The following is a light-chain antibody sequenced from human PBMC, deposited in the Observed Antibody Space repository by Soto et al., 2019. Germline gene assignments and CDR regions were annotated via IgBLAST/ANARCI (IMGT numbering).Light chain of an antibody. CDR3: TLYRNSNTG. Sequence: LTQPPSVSGSPGQSVTISCTGTSSDVGSDNRVSWYQQPPGTAPKLMIYQVSNRPSGVPDRFSGSKSGNTASLTISGLQTDDEADYYCTLYRNSNTGFGTGTKLTVL. CDR1: SSDVGSDNR. J-gene: IGLJ1*01. CDR2: QVS. V-gene: IGLV2-18*01.